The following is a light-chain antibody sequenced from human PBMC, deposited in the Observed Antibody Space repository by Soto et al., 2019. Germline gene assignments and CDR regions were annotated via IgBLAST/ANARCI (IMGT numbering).Light chain of an antibody. CDR3: QQYNNWPRT. V-gene: IGKV3-15*01. Sequence: EIVMTQSPATLSVSPGERVTLSCRASQSVSSQLAWYQQKPGQAPRLLIYGASTRATGIPARFSGSGFGTEFTLTISSLQSEDSAVYCCQQYNNWPRTFGQGTKVEI. J-gene: IGKJ1*01. CDR2: GAS. CDR1: QSVSSQ.